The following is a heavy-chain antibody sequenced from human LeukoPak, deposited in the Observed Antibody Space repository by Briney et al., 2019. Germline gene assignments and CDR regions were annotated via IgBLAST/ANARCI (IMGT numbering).Heavy chain of an antibody. V-gene: IGHV4-34*01. D-gene: IGHD1-1*01. CDR3: ARAPTGTRSNDI. J-gene: IGHJ3*02. CDR2: IQYSGSL. Sequence: SETLSLTCAVYGGSFSGYYCSWIRQPPGKGLEWIGEIQYSGSLSYNPSRKSQVTISVDTSKNQYSLKLSSVTAADTAVYYCARAPTGTRSNDIWGQGTMVTVSS. CDR1: GGSFSGYY.